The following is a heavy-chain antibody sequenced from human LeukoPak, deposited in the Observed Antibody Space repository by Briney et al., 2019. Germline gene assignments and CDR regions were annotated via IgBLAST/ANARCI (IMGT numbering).Heavy chain of an antibody. CDR3: ARGGTYYYDSSGYYLSLDDAFDI. V-gene: IGHV3-30-3*01. CDR2: ISYDGSNK. D-gene: IGHD3-22*01. J-gene: IGHJ3*02. CDR1: GFTFSSYA. Sequence: GRSLRLSCAASGFTFSSYAMHWVRQAPGKGLEWVAVISYDGSNKYYADSVKGRFTISRDNSKNTLYPQMNSLRAEDTAVYYCARGGTYYYDSSGYYLSLDDAFDIWGQGTMVTVSS.